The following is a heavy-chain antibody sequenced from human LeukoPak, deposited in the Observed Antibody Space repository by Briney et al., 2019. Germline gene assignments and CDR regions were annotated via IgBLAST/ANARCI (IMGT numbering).Heavy chain of an antibody. D-gene: IGHD3-10*01. CDR2: IYYSGST. CDR3: ARHFGSGSYYNGNWFDP. V-gene: IGHV4-59*08. CDR1: GGSISSYY. Sequence: SETLSLTCTVSGGSISSYYWSWIRQPPGKGLEWIGYIYYSGSTNYNPSLKSRVTISVDTSKNQFSLKLSSVTAADTAMYYCARHFGSGSYYNGNWFDPWGQGTLVTVSS. J-gene: IGHJ5*02.